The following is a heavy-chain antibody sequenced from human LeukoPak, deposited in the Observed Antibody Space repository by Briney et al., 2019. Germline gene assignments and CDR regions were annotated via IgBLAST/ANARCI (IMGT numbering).Heavy chain of an antibody. D-gene: IGHD6-13*01. CDR1: GFTFSSYN. CDR3: ARGDIAAAADF. Sequence: GGPLRLSCAASGFTFSSYNMNWVCQAPGKGLEWVSCISSSSGNIYYADSVKGRFTISRDNAKNSLYLQMNSLRAEDTAVYYCARGDIAAAADFWGQGTLVTVSS. CDR2: ISSSSGNI. J-gene: IGHJ4*02. V-gene: IGHV3-21*01.